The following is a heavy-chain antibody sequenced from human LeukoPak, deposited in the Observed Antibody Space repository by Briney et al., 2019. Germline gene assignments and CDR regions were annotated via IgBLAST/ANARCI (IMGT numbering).Heavy chain of an antibody. CDR2: ISYDGSII. CDR3: ARRRSDSCMDF. D-gene: IGHD2-8*01. J-gene: IGHJ4*02. Sequence: GWSLRLSCAASGFTFSTYAMHWVRQAPGKGLEWVAVISYDGSIIYYAGSVKGRFTISRDNSKNTLYLQMNSLRAEDTAVYYCARRRSDSCMDFWGQGTLVTVSS. V-gene: IGHV3-30-3*01. CDR1: GFTFSTYA.